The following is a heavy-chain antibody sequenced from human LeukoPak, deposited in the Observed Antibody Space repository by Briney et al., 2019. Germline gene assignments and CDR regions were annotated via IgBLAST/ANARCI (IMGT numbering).Heavy chain of an antibody. J-gene: IGHJ4*02. V-gene: IGHV3-23*01. CDR3: AKDSAPGSSRADPFDY. D-gene: IGHD2-15*01. CDR2: ISDSGGST. CDR1: GFTFSSCA. Sequence: GGSLRLSCAASGFTFSSCARSWVRQAPGKGLEWVSDISDSGGSTYYADSVKRRFTISRDNSQNTLYLQRNSLRAEDTAVYYCAKDSAPGSSRADPFDYWGQGTLVTVSS.